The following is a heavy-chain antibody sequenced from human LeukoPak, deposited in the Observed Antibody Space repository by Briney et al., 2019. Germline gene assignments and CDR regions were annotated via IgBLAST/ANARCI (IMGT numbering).Heavy chain of an antibody. CDR2: ISSSSSYI. CDR3: ARNYGSGNY. V-gene: IGHV3-21*01. Sequence: PGGSLRLSCAASGFTFSSYSMNWVLQAPGKGLEWVSSISSSSSYIYYADSVKGRSTISRDNAKNSLYLQLNSLRAEDTAVYYCARNYGSGNYWGQGTLVTVSS. CDR1: GFTFSSYS. D-gene: IGHD3-10*01. J-gene: IGHJ4*02.